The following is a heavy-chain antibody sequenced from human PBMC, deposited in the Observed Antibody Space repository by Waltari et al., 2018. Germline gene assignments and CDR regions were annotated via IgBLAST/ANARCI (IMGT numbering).Heavy chain of an antibody. CDR2: IYYSGST. Sequence: QVQLQESGPGLVKPSETLSLTCTVSGGSVSSGSYHWSWIRQPPGKGLEWIGYIYYSGSTNYNPSLKSRVTISVDTSKNQFSLKLSSVTAADTAVYYCARDHLDFWSGYYSFDYWGQGTLVTVSS. V-gene: IGHV4-61*01. J-gene: IGHJ4*02. CDR1: GGSVSSGSYH. D-gene: IGHD3-3*01. CDR3: ARDHLDFWSGYYSFDY.